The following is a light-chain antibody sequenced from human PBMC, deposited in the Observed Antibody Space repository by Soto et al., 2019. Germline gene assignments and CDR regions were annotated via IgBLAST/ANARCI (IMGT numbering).Light chain of an antibody. Sequence: QSALTQPASVSGSPGQSITISCTGTSSDVGGYNYVSWFQQHPGKAPKLKIYEVSNWPSGVSNRFSGSKSGYTASLTISELQAEDEADYYCTSFTSSSTWVFGGVTKLTVL. CDR1: SSDVGGYNY. CDR3: TSFTSSSTWV. J-gene: IGLJ3*02. V-gene: IGLV2-14*03. CDR2: EVS.